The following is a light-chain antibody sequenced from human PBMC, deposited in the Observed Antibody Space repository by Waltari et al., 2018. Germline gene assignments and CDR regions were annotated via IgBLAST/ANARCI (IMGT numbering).Light chain of an antibody. CDR1: SSDVGGHNS. CDR2: DVS. Sequence: QSALTQPRSVSGSPGQSVTISCTGTSSDVGGHNSVSWYQQHQGKAPKLMIYDVSKRPSGVPDRFSGSKSGNTASLTISGLQAEDEADYYCCSYAGSYLWVFGGGTKLTVL. J-gene: IGLJ3*02. V-gene: IGLV2-11*01. CDR3: CSYAGSYLWV.